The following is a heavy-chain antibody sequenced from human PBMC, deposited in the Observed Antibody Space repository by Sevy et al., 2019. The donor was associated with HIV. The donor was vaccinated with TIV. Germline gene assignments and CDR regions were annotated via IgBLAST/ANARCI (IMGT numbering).Heavy chain of an antibody. D-gene: IGHD6-19*01. J-gene: IGHJ6*02. CDR1: GYTFTGYY. Sequence: ASVKVSCKASGYTFTGYYMHWVRQAPGQGLEWMGWINPNSGGTNYAQKFQGRVTMTRDTSIGTAYMELSRLGSDDTAVYYCARDCPPPQWLEHYYYYGMDVWGQGTTVTVSS. CDR2: INPNSGGT. V-gene: IGHV1-2*02. CDR3: ARDCPPPQWLEHYYYYGMDV.